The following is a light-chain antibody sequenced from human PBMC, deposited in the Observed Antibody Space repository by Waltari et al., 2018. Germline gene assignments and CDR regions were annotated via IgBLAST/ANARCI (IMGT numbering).Light chain of an antibody. CDR3: QAWDSSTVV. CDR2: QDS. J-gene: IGLJ2*01. V-gene: IGLV3-1*01. Sequence: SYEVTQPPSVSVSPGQTASITCSGDKLGDKYACWYQQKPGQSPVLVIYQDSKRHSGFPERFSGSNSGNTATLTISGTQAMDEADYYCQAWDSSTVVFGGGTKLTVL. CDR1: KLGDKY.